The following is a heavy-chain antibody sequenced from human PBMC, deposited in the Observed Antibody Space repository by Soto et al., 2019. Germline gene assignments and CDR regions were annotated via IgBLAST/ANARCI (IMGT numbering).Heavy chain of an antibody. Sequence: PGGSLRLSCAASGFTFSSYSMNWVRQAPGKGLEWVSYISSSSSTIYYADSVKGRFTISRDNAKNSLYLQMNSLRAEDTAVYYCALNPYCSGGSCYSGLHWGQGTLVTVSS. V-gene: IGHV3-48*01. D-gene: IGHD2-15*01. CDR1: GFTFSSYS. CDR3: ALNPYCSGGSCYSGLH. CDR2: ISSSSSTI. J-gene: IGHJ4*02.